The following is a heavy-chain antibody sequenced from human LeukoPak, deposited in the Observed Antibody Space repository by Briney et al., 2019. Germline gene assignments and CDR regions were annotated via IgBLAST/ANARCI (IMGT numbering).Heavy chain of an antibody. CDR3: ARTRRGYSYGSFDY. CDR1: GYTFTSYG. Sequence: GASVKVSCKASGYTFTSYGISWVRQAPGQGLEWMGWISAYNGNTNYAQKFQGRVTITRNTSISTAYMELSSLRSEDTAVYYCARTRRGYSYGSFDYWGQGTLVTVSS. CDR2: ISAYNGNT. J-gene: IGHJ4*02. D-gene: IGHD5-18*01. V-gene: IGHV1-18*01.